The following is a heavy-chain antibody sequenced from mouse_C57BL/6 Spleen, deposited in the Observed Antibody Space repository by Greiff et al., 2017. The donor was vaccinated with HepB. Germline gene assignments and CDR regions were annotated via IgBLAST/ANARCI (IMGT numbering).Heavy chain of an antibody. CDR1: GYSFTSFY. Sequence: VKLQQSGPELVKPGASVKISCKASGYSFTSFYIHWVKQRPGQGLEWIGWIYPGSGNTKYNEKFKGKATLTADTSSSTAYMQLSSLTSEDSAVYYCARGGDYHAMDYWGQGTSVTVSS. V-gene: IGHV1-66*01. CDR2: IYPGSGNT. J-gene: IGHJ4*01. CDR3: ARGGDYHAMDY.